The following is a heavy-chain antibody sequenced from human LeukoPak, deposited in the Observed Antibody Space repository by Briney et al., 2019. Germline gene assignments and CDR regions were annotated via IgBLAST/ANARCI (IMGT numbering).Heavy chain of an antibody. V-gene: IGHV3-30*18. J-gene: IGHJ4*02. D-gene: IGHD3-22*01. CDR1: GFTFSSYG. CDR3: AKEMGRKTYYYDSSGSE. Sequence: GRSLRLSCAASGFTFSSYGMHWVRQAPGKGLEWVAVISYDGSNKYYADSVKGRFTISRDNSKNTLYLQMNSLRAEDTAVYYCAKEMGRKTYYYDSSGSEWGQGTLVTVSS. CDR2: ISYDGSNK.